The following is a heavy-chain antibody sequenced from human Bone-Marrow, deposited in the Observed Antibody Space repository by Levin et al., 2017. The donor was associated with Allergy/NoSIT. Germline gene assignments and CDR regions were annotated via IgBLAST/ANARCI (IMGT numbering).Heavy chain of an antibody. D-gene: IGHD3-16*02. Sequence: GESLKISCQASGYTFTDYYIHWLRQGPGQGLEWMGWINPNSVGTDVVQKFHGRVTMTRDASSRTAYMELSSLMSDDAAVMYCAGDLSSSLGQISFDSWGQGTLVTVSS. V-gene: IGHV1-2*02. J-gene: IGHJ4*02. CDR1: GYTFTDYY. CDR2: INPNSVGT. CDR3: AGDLSSSLGQISFDS.